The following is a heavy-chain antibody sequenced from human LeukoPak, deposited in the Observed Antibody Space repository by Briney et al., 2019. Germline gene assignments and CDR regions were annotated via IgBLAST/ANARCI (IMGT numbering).Heavy chain of an antibody. D-gene: IGHD1-26*01. V-gene: IGHV4-59*01. CDR2: ISYSGST. CDR1: GGSISSYY. CDR3: ARETRLHSGSYSNDAFDI. Sequence: SETLSPTCTDSGGSISSYYWSWIRQPPGKGLEWIGYISYSGSTDYNPSLKSRVTISLDTSKNQFSLRLSSVTAADTAVYYCARETRLHSGSYSNDAFDIWGQGTMVTVSS. J-gene: IGHJ3*02.